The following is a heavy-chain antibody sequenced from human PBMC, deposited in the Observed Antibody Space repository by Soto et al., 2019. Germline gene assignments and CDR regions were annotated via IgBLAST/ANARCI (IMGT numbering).Heavy chain of an antibody. CDR3: ATTPGLAPGGSFDY. CDR1: GGSISTRSYY. Sequence: SETLSLTCPVSGGSISTRSYYWGWIRQPPGKGLEWIGSVYSSGISYYNPSLKSRVTISVDTSKNQFSLKLRSVTAADTAVYYCATTPGLAPGGSFDYWGQGALATVSS. J-gene: IGHJ4*02. D-gene: IGHD6-13*01. CDR2: VYSSGIS. V-gene: IGHV4-39*01.